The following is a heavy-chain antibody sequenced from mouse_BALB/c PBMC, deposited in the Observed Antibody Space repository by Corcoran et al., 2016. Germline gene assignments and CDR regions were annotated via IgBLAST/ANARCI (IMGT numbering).Heavy chain of an antibody. J-gene: IGHJ2*01. Sequence: EVLLQQSGPELVQPGASVKIPCKASGYTFTDYNMDWVKQSHGKSLEWIGDINPNNGGTIYNQKFKGKATLTVDKSSSTAYMELRSLTSEDTTVYYCARRDPTVVYVDYWGQGTTLTVSS. CDR2: INPNNGGT. V-gene: IGHV1-18*01. CDR1: GYTFTDYN. D-gene: IGHD1-1*01. CDR3: ARRDPTVVYVDY.